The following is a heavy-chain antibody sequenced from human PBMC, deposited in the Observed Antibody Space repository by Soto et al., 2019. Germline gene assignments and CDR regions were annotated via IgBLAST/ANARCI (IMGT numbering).Heavy chain of an antibody. J-gene: IGHJ6*02. CDR1: GYTLTELS. CDR2: FDPEDGET. V-gene: IGHV1-24*01. Sequence: SCKVSGYTLTELSMHWVRQAPGKGLEWMGGFDPEDGETIYAQKFQGRVTMTEDTSTDTAYMELSSLRSEDTAVYYCEAYCGGDCYSPGGYYYYGMDVWGQGTTVTVSS. CDR3: EAYCGGDCYSPGGYYYYGMDV. D-gene: IGHD2-21*02.